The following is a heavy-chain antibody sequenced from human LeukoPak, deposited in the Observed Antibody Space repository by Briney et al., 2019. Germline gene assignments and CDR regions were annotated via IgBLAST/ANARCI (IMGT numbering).Heavy chain of an antibody. V-gene: IGHV3-48*04. CDR1: GFTFSSYS. Sequence: GGSLRLSCAASGFTFSSYSMNWVRQAPGRGLEWVSYISSSSSTIYYADSVKGRFTISRDNAKNSLYLQMNSLRAEDTAVYYCARDYYYDSSGYYYGFDYWGQGTLVTVSS. CDR2: ISSSSSTI. J-gene: IGHJ4*02. D-gene: IGHD3-22*01. CDR3: ARDYYYDSSGYYYGFDY.